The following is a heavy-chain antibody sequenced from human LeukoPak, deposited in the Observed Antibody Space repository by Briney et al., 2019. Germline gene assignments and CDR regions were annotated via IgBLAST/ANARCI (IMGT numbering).Heavy chain of an antibody. CDR1: GFTVSSNY. CDR3: ARSYRGVTDY. Sequence: GGSLRLSCAASGFTVSSNYMSWVRQAPGKGLEWVSVIYSGGRTYYADSVKGRFTISRDNSKNTLYLQMNSLRAEDTAVYYCARSYRGVTDYWGQGTLVTVSS. J-gene: IGHJ4*02. D-gene: IGHD2-21*02. CDR2: IYSGGRT. V-gene: IGHV3-53*01.